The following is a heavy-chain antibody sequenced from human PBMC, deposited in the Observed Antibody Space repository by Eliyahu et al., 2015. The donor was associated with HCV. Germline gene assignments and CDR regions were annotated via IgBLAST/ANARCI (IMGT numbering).Heavy chain of an antibody. Sequence: EVHLVESGGGLVQPGGSLRLSCVAXGFXFXGYWMHWVRQAPGKGXEWVSRIHSDGESTGYADAVKGRFTISRDNAKNTLYLQMNSLRAEDTAVYYCVTEGNYWTGEYYFDFWVQGTLVTVSS. CDR3: VTEGNYWTGEYYFDF. V-gene: IGHV3-74*01. D-gene: IGHD1-7*01. CDR2: IHSDGEST. CDR1: GFXFXGYW. J-gene: IGHJ4*02.